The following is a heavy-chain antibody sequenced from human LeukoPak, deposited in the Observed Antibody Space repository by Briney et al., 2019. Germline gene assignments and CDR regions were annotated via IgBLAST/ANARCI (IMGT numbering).Heavy chain of an antibody. D-gene: IGHD3-3*01. CDR3: ATNYDDSREAFDV. CDR2: ISGSGEDS. V-gene: IGHV3-23*01. CDR1: GFTFSNFA. J-gene: IGHJ3*01. Sequence: GGSLRLSCAASGFTFSNFAMNWVRQTPGKGLKWVSGISGSGEDSNHADSVTGRFIISRENSKNTLYLQMNSLRADDTAVYYCATNYDDSREAFDVWGQGTVVTVSS.